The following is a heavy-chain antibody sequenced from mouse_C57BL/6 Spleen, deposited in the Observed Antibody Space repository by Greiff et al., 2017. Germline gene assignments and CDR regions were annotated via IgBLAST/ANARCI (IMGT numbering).Heavy chain of an antibody. Sequence: QVHVKQSGAELVKPGASVKISCKASGYAFSSYWMNWVKQRPGKGLEWIGQIYPGDGDTNYNGKFKGKATLTADKSSSTSYMQLSSLTSEDSAVXFCARTTTVVARGFAYWGQGTLVTVSA. CDR2: IYPGDGDT. CDR1: GYAFSSYW. D-gene: IGHD1-1*01. CDR3: ARTTTVVARGFAY. V-gene: IGHV1-80*01. J-gene: IGHJ3*01.